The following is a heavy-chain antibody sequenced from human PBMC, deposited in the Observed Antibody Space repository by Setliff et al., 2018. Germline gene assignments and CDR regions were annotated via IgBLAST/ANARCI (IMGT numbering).Heavy chain of an antibody. CDR1: VVSFKSHY. Sequence: PSETLSLTCSVSVVSFKSHYWSWIRQPPGKGLEWIGSIYHSGSTYYNPSLKSRVTISVDTSKNQFSLKLSSVTAADTAVYYCARLYEFGELFSNYWGQGTLVTVSS. D-gene: IGHD3-10*01. V-gene: IGHV4-38-2*02. J-gene: IGHJ4*02. CDR3: ARLYEFGELFSNY. CDR2: IYHSGST.